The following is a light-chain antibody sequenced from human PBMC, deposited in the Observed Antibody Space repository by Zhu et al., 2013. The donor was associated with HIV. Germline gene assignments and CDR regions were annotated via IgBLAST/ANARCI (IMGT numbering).Light chain of an antibody. CDR3: HSYDTRLSVSV. CDR2: SNR. Sequence: QSVLTQPPSVSGAPGQRVTISCTGADSYVHWYQQLPGSAPKLVMSSNRNRPWGVPDRFSGSKSGATASLVITGLQPEDEADYYCHSYDTRLSVSVFGGGTKLTVL. V-gene: IGLV1-40*03. J-gene: IGLJ3*02. CDR1: ADSY.